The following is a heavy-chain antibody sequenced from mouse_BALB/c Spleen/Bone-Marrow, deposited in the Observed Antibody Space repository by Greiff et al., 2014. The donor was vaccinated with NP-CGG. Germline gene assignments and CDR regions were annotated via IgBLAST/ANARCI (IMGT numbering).Heavy chain of an antibody. J-gene: IGHJ2*01. Sequence: VQRVESGPGLVAPSQSLSITCTVSGFSLTTYGVHWVRQPPGKGLEWLGVIWAGGSTNYTSALMSRLSISKDNSKSQVFLKMNSLQTDDTAMYYCARGVRHFDYWGQGTTLTVSS. CDR2: IWAGGST. CDR3: ARGVRHFDY. CDR1: GFSLTTYG. V-gene: IGHV2-9*02.